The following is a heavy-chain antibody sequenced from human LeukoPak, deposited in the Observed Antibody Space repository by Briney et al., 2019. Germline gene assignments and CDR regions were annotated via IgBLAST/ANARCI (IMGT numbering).Heavy chain of an antibody. CDR1: GYTFTSYY. Sequence: GASVKVSCKASGYTFTSYYMHWVRQAPGQGLEWMGIINPSGGSTSYAQKFQGRVTMTRDTSTGTVYMELSSLRSEDTAVYYCASSWNLDANWFDPWAREPWSPSPQ. CDR3: ASSWNLDANWFDP. V-gene: IGHV1-46*01. D-gene: IGHD1-7*01. CDR2: INPSGGST. J-gene: IGHJ5*02.